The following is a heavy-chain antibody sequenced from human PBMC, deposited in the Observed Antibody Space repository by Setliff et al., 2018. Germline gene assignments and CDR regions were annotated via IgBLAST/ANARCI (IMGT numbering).Heavy chain of an antibody. CDR1: VDSISSSTYY. J-gene: IGHJ6*03. CDR3: ARVSGFLYMDV. Sequence: SETLSLTCTVSVDSISSSTYYWSWIRQTPGKGLEWIGEINHSGSTKCNPSLKSRVTLSVDTPKNQFSLELTSVTAADTAVYYCARVSGFLYMDVWGKGTTVTVSS. V-gene: IGHV4-39*07. CDR2: INHSGST. D-gene: IGHD3-3*01.